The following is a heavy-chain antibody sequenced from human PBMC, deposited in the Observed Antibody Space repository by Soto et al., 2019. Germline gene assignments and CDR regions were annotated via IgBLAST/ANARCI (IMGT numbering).Heavy chain of an antibody. D-gene: IGHD2-8*01. J-gene: IGHJ5*02. CDR2: ISAYNGNT. V-gene: IGHV1-18*01. Sequence: ASVKVSCKASGYTFTSYGISWVRQAPGQGLEWMGWISAYNGNTNYAQKLQGRVTMTTDTSTSTAYMELRSLRSDDTAVYYCAIESLMGGLLWFDPWGQGTLVTVAS. CDR3: AIESLMGGLLWFDP. CDR1: GYTFTSYG.